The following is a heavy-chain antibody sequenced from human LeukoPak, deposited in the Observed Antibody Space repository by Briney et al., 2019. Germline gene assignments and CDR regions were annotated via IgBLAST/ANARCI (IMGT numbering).Heavy chain of an antibody. J-gene: IGHJ4*02. CDR1: GFTFSSYE. Sequence: GGSLRLSCAASGFTFSSYEMTWVRQAPGKGLEWVANIKQDGSEKYYVDSVKGRFTISRDNAKNSLYLQMNSLSVEDTAVYYCAETYMIRSLGGQGTLVTVSS. CDR3: AETYMIRSL. V-gene: IGHV3-7*01. D-gene: IGHD3-10*01. CDR2: IKQDGSEK.